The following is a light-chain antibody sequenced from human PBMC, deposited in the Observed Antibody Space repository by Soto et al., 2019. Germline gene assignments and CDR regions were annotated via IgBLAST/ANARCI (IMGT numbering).Light chain of an antibody. CDR3: CSYTTSSTYV. CDR1: SSDVGAYNY. V-gene: IGLV2-8*01. CDR2: DVI. Sequence: QSALTQPPSASGSPGQTVAISCTGNSSDVGAYNYVSWYQQHQGKAPKLMIYDVIQRPSGVPARFSGSKSGNTASLTVSGLQPEDEADYYCCSYTTSSTYVFGTGTQLTVL. J-gene: IGLJ7*01.